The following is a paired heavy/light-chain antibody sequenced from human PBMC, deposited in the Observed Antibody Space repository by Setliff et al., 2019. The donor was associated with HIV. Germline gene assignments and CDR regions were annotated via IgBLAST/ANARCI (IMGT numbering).Heavy chain of an antibody. J-gene: IGHJ6*02. V-gene: IGHV4-30-4*08. CDR3: ARDTTYYYDSSGYSHYYYYGMDV. CDR2: IYYSGST. D-gene: IGHD3-22*01. CDR1: GGSISSGDYY. Sequence: QVQLQESGPGLVKPSQTLSLTCTVSGGSISSGDYYWSWIRQPPGKGLEWIGYIYYSGSTYYNPSLKSRVTISVDTSKNQFSLKLSSVTAADTAVYYCARDTTYYYDSSGYSHYYYYGMDVWGQGTTVTVSS.
Light chain of an antibody. CDR1: QSVSSY. V-gene: IGKV3-11*01. CDR3: QQRSIALT. J-gene: IGKJ4*01. Sequence: EIVLTQSPATLSLSPGERATLSCRASQSVSSYLAWYQQKPGQAPRLLIYDASNRATGIPARFSGSGSGTDFTLTISSLEPEDFAVYYCQQRSIALTFGGGTKVEIK. CDR2: DAS.